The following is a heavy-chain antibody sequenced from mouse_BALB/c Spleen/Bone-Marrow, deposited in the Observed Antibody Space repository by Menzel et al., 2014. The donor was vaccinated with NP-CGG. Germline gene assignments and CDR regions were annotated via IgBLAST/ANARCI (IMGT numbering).Heavy chain of an antibody. CDR1: GYTFTNCW. J-gene: IGHJ4*01. D-gene: IGHD2-2*01. CDR3: AARLSHLAMDY. Sequence: VKLQESGAELVKPGASLKLSCKASGYTFTNCWIHWVKQRPGQGLEWIGEINPSNGRTNYNEKFKTKATLTVDKSSSTAYMQLSSLTSEDSAVNYCAARLSHLAMDYWGQGTSVTVSS. CDR2: INPSNGRT. V-gene: IGHV1S81*02.